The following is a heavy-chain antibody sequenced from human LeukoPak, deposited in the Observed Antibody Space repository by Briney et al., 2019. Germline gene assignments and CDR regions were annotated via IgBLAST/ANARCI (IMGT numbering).Heavy chain of an antibody. CDR2: IYYSGST. CDR3: ARVDRGSSGYYMHDY. CDR1: GGSISSYY. J-gene: IGHJ4*02. V-gene: IGHV4-59*01. D-gene: IGHD3-22*01. Sequence: PSETLSLTCTVSGGSISSYYWSWIRQPPGKGLEWIGYIYYSGSTNYNPSLKSRVTISVDTSKNQFSLKLSSVTAADTAVYYCARVDRGSSGYYMHDYWGQGTLVTVSS.